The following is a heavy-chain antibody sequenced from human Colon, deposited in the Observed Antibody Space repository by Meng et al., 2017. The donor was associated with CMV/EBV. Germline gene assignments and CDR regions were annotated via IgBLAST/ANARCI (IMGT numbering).Heavy chain of an antibody. CDR2: VSYSGNT. J-gene: IGHJ4*02. CDR3: AREASGWSTGVDN. V-gene: IGHV4-61*01. D-gene: IGHD6-19*01. Sequence: SETLSLTCTVSGGSVSSGSYYWSWIRQPPGKGLEWIGYVSYSGNTNYNPSLKSRLTIEVDTSRNQFSLKLTSVSAADTAMYYCAREASGWSTGVDNWGQGTLVTVS. CDR1: GGSVSSGSYY.